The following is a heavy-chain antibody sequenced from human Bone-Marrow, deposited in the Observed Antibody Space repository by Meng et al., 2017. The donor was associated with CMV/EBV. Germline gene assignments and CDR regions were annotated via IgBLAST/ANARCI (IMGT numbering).Heavy chain of an antibody. CDR2: INPSGGST. V-gene: IGHV1-46*01. Sequence: ASVKVSCKASGYTFTSYYMHWVRQAPGQGLEWMGIINPSGGSTSYAQKFQGRVTMTRDTSISTAYMELSRLRSDDTAVYYCARDRSRVVPAAPVGYYYYGMDVWGQGTTVTVSS. J-gene: IGHJ6*02. CDR3: ARDRSRVVPAAPVGYYYYGMDV. D-gene: IGHD2-2*01. CDR1: GYTFTSYY.